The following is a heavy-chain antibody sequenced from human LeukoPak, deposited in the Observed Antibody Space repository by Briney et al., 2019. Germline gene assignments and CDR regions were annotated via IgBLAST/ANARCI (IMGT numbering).Heavy chain of an antibody. CDR2: ISSSSSYI. J-gene: IGHJ4*02. CDR1: GFTFSSYS. Sequence: GGSLRLSCAASGFTFSSYSMNWVRQAPGKGLEWVSSISSSSSYIYYADSVKGRFTISRDNAKDSLYLQMNSLRAEDTAVYYCARASLRAAAGTLNYWGQGTLVTVSS. CDR3: ARASLRAAAGTLNY. V-gene: IGHV3-21*01. D-gene: IGHD6-13*01.